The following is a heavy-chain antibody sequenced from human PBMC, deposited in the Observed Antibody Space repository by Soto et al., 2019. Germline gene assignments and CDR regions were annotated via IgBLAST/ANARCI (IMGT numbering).Heavy chain of an antibody. V-gene: IGHV1-18*01. CDR2: ISPYNGNT. CDR3: ATGWRWQQSPLDY. CDR1: GYTFTSYA. Sequence: QVQLVQSGAEVKKPGASVKVSCKASGYTFTSYAINWVRQAPGQGLEWMGGISPYNGNTNYAQKFQGRVTMTTDTSTSTAYVELRSLRSDDAAVYYCATGWRWQQSPLDYWGQGTLVTVSS. J-gene: IGHJ4*02. D-gene: IGHD6-19*01.